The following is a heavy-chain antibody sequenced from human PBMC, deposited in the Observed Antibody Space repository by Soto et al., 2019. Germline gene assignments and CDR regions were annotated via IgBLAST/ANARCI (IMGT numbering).Heavy chain of an antibody. J-gene: IGHJ4*02. CDR2: IKSDAYGGAI. Sequence: EVQLVESGGGLVKPGGSLRLSCAGSGFTFSNAWMSWVRRAPGKGLEWVGRIKSDAYGGAIDYAAPVKGRFTISRXDSXXXLFLQMNNLRAEDTAVYSCTTTKGRLEPPTNDFWGQGTPVIVSS. V-gene: IGHV3-15*01. CDR1: GFTFSNAW. D-gene: IGHD2-8*01. CDR3: TTTKGRLEPPTNDF.